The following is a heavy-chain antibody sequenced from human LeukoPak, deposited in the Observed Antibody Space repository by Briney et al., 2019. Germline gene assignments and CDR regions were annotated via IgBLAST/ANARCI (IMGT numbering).Heavy chain of an antibody. V-gene: IGHV3-23*01. CDR3: AKWGYYYDSSGYYLGKRGPFDY. Sequence: PGGSLRLSCAASGFTFSSYAMSWVRQAPGKGLEWVSAISGSGGSTYYADSVKGRFTISRDNSKNTLYLQMNSLRAEDTAVYYCAKWGYYYDSSGYYLGKRGPFDYWGQGTLVTVSS. J-gene: IGHJ4*02. CDR2: ISGSGGST. D-gene: IGHD3-22*01. CDR1: GFTFSSYA.